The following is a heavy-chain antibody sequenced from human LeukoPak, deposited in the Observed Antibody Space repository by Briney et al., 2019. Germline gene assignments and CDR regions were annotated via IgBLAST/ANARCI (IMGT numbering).Heavy chain of an antibody. CDR1: GFTFSTFG. CDR3: AKDRAFGDYFES. J-gene: IGHJ5*01. Sequence: GGSLRLSCAASGFTFSTFGMHWIRQAPRKGLEGVAFIRYDGTNKQYLDSVKARFTISRDNSNNMLYLQMNSLRPEDTGVYYCAKDRAFGDYFESWGQGTLVTVSS. V-gene: IGHV3-30*02. CDR2: IRYDGTNK. D-gene: IGHD2-21*02.